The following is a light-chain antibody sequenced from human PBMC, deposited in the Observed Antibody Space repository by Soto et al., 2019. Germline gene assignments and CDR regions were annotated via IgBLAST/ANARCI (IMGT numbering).Light chain of an antibody. Sequence: DIQMTHSPSTLSASVGDRVTITCRASQSISSLLAWYQQKPGKSPKVLIYKASSLEGGVPSRFSGSGSGTEFTLTINNLHPDDFATYYCQQYSSLPYTFGQGTRLEIK. V-gene: IGKV1-5*03. CDR1: QSISSL. CDR3: QQYSSLPYT. J-gene: IGKJ5*01. CDR2: KAS.